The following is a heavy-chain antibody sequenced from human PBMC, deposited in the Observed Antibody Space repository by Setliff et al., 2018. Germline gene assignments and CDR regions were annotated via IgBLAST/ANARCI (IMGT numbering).Heavy chain of an antibody. Sequence: PSETLSLTCAVSGAAISTYYWSWLRQPPGKGLEWIGYIYYSGSTNYNPSLKSRMTISLDMSKNQFSLTLRSVTAADTAMYYCARGINSVSWTPKYWGRGTLVTVSS. CDR1: GAAISTYY. CDR2: IYYSGST. J-gene: IGHJ4*02. D-gene: IGHD6-13*01. CDR3: ARGINSVSWTPKY. V-gene: IGHV4-59*08.